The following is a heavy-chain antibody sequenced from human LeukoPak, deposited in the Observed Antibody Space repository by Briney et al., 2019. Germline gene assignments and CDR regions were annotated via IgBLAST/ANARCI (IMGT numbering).Heavy chain of an antibody. CDR1: GGSISSYY. V-gene: IGHV4-4*07. D-gene: IGHD6-13*01. CDR3: ARSAFLVTAPGLYYFDY. J-gene: IGHJ4*02. Sequence: SETLSLSCTVSGGSISSYYWSWIRQPAGKGLEWIGHIYNSGSTNYNPSLKGRVTMSVATSKNQFSLHLSSVTAADTAVYYCARSAFLVTAPGLYYFDYWGQGTLVAVSS. CDR2: IYNSGST.